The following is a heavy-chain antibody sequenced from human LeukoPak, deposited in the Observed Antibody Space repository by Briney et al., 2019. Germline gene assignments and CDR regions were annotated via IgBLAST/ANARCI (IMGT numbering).Heavy chain of an antibody. Sequence: PGGSLRLSCAASGFTFSSYAMSWVRQAPGKGLEWVSAISGSGGSTYCADSVKGRFTISRDNSKNTLYLQMNSLRAEDTAVYYCAKDLGGSYYYFDYWGQGTLVTVSS. CDR2: ISGSGGST. J-gene: IGHJ4*02. D-gene: IGHD1-26*01. CDR1: GFTFSSYA. V-gene: IGHV3-23*01. CDR3: AKDLGGSYYYFDY.